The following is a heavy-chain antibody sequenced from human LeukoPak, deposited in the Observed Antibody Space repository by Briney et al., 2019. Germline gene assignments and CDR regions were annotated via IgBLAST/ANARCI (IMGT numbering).Heavy chain of an antibody. Sequence: GGSLRLSCAASGFTFSSYGMHWVRQAPGKGLEWVAVISYDGSNKYYADSVKGRFTISRDNSKNTLYLQMNSLRAEDTAVNYCAKLAWDSSGYYYFDYWGQGTLVTVSS. J-gene: IGHJ4*02. V-gene: IGHV3-30*18. CDR3: AKLAWDSSGYYYFDY. D-gene: IGHD3-22*01. CDR1: GFTFSSYG. CDR2: ISYDGSNK.